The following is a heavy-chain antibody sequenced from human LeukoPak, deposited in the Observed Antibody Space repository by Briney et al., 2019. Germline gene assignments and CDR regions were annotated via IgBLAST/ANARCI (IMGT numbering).Heavy chain of an antibody. V-gene: IGHV1-69*13. CDR3: ARSGRLLWFGERSFNWFDP. CDR1: GGTFISYA. Sequence: SVKVSCKASGGTFISYAISWVRQAPGQGLEWMGGIIPIFGTANYAQKFQGRVTITADESTSTAYMELSSLRSEDTAVYYCARSGRLLWFGERSFNWFDPWGQGTLVTVSS. J-gene: IGHJ5*02. D-gene: IGHD3-10*01. CDR2: IIPIFGTA.